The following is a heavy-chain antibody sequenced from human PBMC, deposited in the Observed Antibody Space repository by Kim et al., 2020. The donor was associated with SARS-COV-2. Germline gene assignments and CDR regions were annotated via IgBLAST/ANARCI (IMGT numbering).Heavy chain of an antibody. V-gene: IGHV3-74*01. D-gene: IGHD1-26*01. Sequence: GGSLRLSCAASGFTFSSYWMHWVRQAPGKGLVWVSRINSDGSSTSYADSVKGRFTISRDNAKNTLYLQMNSLRAEDTAVYYCARQGSGSYGAADFDYWGQGTLVTVSS. CDR1: GFTFSSYW. CDR2: INSDGSST. J-gene: IGHJ4*02. CDR3: ARQGSGSYGAADFDY.